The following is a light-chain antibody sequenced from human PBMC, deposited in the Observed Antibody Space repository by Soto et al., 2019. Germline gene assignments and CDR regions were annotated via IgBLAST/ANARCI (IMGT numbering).Light chain of an antibody. V-gene: IGKV4-1*01. CDR1: QSVLSSSNNKNY. J-gene: IGKJ5*01. CDR3: QQYHSDPIT. CDR2: WAS. Sequence: DIVMTQSPDSLAVSLGERATINCKSSQSVLSSSNNKNYLSWFQQKPGQPPKLLIYWASTRKSGVPDRFSGSGSGTDFTLTISSLQAEDVVVYYCQQYHSDPITFGQGTRLENK.